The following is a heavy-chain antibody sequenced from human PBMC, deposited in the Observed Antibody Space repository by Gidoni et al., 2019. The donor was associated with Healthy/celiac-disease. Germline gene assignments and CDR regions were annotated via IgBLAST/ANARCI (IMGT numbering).Heavy chain of an antibody. CDR3: ARLYQLLGFDP. V-gene: IGHV1-69*02. D-gene: IGHD2-2*01. J-gene: IGHJ5*02. Sequence: QVQLAQSGAEVKTPGSSVKVSCKASGGTFSSYTISWVRQAPGQGLEWMGRIIPILGIANYAQKFQGRVTITADKSTSTAYMELSSLRSEDTAVYYCARLYQLLGFDPWGQGTLVTVSS. CDR2: IIPILGIA. CDR1: GGTFSSYT.